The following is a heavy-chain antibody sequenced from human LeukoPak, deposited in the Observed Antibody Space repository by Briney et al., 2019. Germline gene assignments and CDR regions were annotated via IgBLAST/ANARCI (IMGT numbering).Heavy chain of an antibody. CDR1: GFTFSDYY. D-gene: IGHD3-22*01. CDR2: ISSSGSTI. CDR3: ARDAYYYDSSGYYPY. J-gene: IGHJ4*02. Sequence: GGSLRLSCAASGFTFSDYYMSWIRQAPGKGLEWVSYISSSGSTIYYAGSVKGRFTISRDNAKNSLYLQMNSLRAEDTAVYYCARDAYYYDSSGYYPYWGQGTLVTVSS. V-gene: IGHV3-11*01.